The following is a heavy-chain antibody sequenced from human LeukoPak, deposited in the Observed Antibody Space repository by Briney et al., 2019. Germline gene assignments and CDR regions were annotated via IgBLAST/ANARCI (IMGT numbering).Heavy chain of an antibody. V-gene: IGHV3-30*02. D-gene: IGHD4-11*01. CDR3: ARGMTTPDDAFDI. CDR1: GFSLSRYD. Sequence: QPGGSLRLSCAASGFSLSRYDMHWVRQAPGKGLEWVAFIQYDGHDYYYADSVRGRFTISRDNSKNILSLQMNSLRAEDTAVYYCARGMTTPDDAFDIWGQGTMVTVSS. CDR2: IQYDGHDY. J-gene: IGHJ3*02.